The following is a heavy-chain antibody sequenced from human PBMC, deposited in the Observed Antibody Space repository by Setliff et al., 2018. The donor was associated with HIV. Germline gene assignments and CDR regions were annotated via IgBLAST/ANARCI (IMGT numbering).Heavy chain of an antibody. J-gene: IGHJ1*01. CDR3: ARGAIAVAATTSFQH. D-gene: IGHD6-19*01. CDR1: GESFSGYY. Sequence: SETLSLTCAVYGESFSGYYWSWIRQPAGKGPEWLGEINHSGRAKYNPSLKSRASISADTSKNQISLKLRSVTVADTAVYYCARGAIAVAATTSFQHWGQGTQVTV. CDR2: INHSGRA. V-gene: IGHV4-34*01.